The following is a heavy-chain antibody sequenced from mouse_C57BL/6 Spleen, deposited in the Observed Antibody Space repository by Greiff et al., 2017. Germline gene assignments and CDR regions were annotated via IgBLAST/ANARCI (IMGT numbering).Heavy chain of an antibody. CDR3: ASFPRGYFDV. Sequence: VKLMESGAELIKPGASVKLSCKASGYTFTSYWMHWVKPRPGQGLEWIGMIHPNSGSTNSNEKFKSKSTLTVDKSSRTAYMLLSCLTSEDSAVYYCASFPRGYFDVWGTGTTVTVSS. J-gene: IGHJ1*03. CDR1: GYTFTSYW. CDR2: IHPNSGST. D-gene: IGHD1-2*01. V-gene: IGHV1-64*01.